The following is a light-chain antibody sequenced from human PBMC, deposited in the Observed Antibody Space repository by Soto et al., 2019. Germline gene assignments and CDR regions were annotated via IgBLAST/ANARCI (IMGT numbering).Light chain of an antibody. CDR2: GAS. CDR1: QSVSSN. Sequence: EVVRTQSQDTVSVSRGSGPPPPWTTSQSVSSNVAWYQQKPGQAPRLLIYGASTRATGIPGRFSGSGSGTEFTLPISSLQSEDFAVYYCQQYNHWPPYTFGQGTRLEIK. J-gene: IGKJ5*01. V-gene: IGKV3-15*01. CDR3: QQYNHWPPYT.